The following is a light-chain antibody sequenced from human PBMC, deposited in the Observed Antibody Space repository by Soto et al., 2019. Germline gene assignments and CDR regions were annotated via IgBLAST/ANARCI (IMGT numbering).Light chain of an antibody. CDR1: QAVPNN. Sequence: DIHLTQSPAFRSASVVDRVTITCRPSQAVPNNMAWYQQKKGKPPKLLIYEGSTLHSGVPSRFSGRKYGTQFNLTIDSLQTEDFATYYCQQVKTYPRTFGGGTKVDIK. CDR2: EGS. J-gene: IGKJ4*01. V-gene: IGKV1-9*01. CDR3: QQVKTYPRT.